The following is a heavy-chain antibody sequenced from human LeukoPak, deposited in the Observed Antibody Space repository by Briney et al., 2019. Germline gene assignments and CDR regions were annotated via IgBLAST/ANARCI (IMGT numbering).Heavy chain of an antibody. J-gene: IGHJ4*02. D-gene: IGHD3-22*01. CDR3: ARDRHSSGYSYFDY. Sequence: PGGSLRLSCAASGFTFSSYEMNWVRQAPGKGLELVSYISSSGSTIYYADSVKGRFTISRDNAKNSLYLQMNSLRAEDTAVYYCARDRHSSGYSYFDYWGQGTLVTVSS. CDR2: ISSSGSTI. CDR1: GFTFSSYE. V-gene: IGHV3-48*03.